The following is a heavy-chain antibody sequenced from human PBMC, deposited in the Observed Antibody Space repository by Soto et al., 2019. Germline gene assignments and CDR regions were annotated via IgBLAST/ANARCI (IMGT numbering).Heavy chain of an antibody. Sequence: SETLSLTCTVYGGSISSYYWRWIRLPPGKGLEWIGYIYYSGSTNYNPSLKSRVTISVDTSKNQFSLKLSSVTAADTAVYYCARETNVDTDPLDVWGQGTTDTVS. D-gene: IGHD5-18*01. V-gene: IGHV4-59*01. CDR2: IYYSGST. CDR3: ARETNVDTDPLDV. CDR1: GGSISSYY. J-gene: IGHJ6*02.